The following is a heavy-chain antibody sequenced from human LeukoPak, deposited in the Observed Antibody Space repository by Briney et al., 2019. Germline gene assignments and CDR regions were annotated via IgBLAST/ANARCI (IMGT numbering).Heavy chain of an antibody. V-gene: IGHV3-11*05. Sequence: GGPLRLPCAASGFTFSDYYMSWIRQPPGKGLEWLSYISSLGTYTNYADSVQGRFNVSRDKAKTSLFLQMNSLRAEDTAVYYCTRVRSWDSSGPYFFDYWGPGALVSVSS. CDR3: TRVRSWDSSGPYFFDY. CDR2: ISSLGTYT. J-gene: IGHJ4*01. CDR1: GFTFSDYY. D-gene: IGHD3-22*01.